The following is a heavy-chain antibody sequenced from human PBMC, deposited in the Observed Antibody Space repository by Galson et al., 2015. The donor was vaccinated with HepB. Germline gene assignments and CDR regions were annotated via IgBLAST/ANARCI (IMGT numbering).Heavy chain of an antibody. V-gene: IGHV4-61*02. D-gene: IGHD3-3*01. J-gene: IGHJ6*02. CDR2: IFISGIT. CDR1: GGSISSSSYY. CDR3: ARGLPYYDFWSGYSGPNYGMDV. Sequence: TLSLTCTVSGGSISSSSYYWTWIRQPAGKGLEWIGRIFISGITDYEPSLESRVTISLDTSKNQFSLKLNSVTAADTAVYYCARGLPYYDFWSGYSGPNYGMDVWGQGTTVTVSS.